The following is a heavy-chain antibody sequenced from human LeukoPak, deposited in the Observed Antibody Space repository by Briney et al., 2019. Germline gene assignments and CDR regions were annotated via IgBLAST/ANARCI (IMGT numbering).Heavy chain of an antibody. CDR3: ARGAGHCSGGSCYSGDYYGMDV. D-gene: IGHD2-15*01. CDR2: INPNSGGT. V-gene: IGHV1-2*02. J-gene: IGHJ6*02. CDR1: GYTFTGYY. Sequence: ASVKVSCKASGYTFTGYYMHWVRQAPGQGLEWMGWINPNSGGTNYAQKFQGRVTMTRDTSISTAYMELSRLRSDDTAVYYCARGAGHCSGGSCYSGDYYGMDVWGQGTTVTVSS.